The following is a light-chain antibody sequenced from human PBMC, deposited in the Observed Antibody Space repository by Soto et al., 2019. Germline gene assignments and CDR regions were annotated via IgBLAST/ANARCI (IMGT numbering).Light chain of an antibody. CDR3: CSYAGSSTSYV. V-gene: IGLV2-23*01. J-gene: IGLJ1*01. CDR1: SSDVGSYNL. Sequence: QSVLTQPASVSWSPGQSITISCTGTSSDVGSYNLVSWYQQHPGKAPKLMIYEGSKRPSGVSNRFSGSKSGNTASLTISGLQAEDEADYYCCSYAGSSTSYVFGTGTKVTVL. CDR2: EGS.